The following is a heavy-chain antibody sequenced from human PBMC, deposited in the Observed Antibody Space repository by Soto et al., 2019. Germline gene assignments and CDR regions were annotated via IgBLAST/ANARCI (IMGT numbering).Heavy chain of an antibody. J-gene: IGHJ5*02. V-gene: IGHV4-34*01. Sequence: SETLSLTCAVYGGSFSGYYWSWIRQPPGKGLEWIGEINHSGSTNYNPSLKSRVTISVDTSKNQFSLKLSSVTAADTAVYYCARERGNTYYYDSSGSNWFDPWGQGTLVTVSS. CDR2: INHSGST. D-gene: IGHD3-22*01. CDR1: GGSFSGYY. CDR3: ARERGNTYYYDSSGSNWFDP.